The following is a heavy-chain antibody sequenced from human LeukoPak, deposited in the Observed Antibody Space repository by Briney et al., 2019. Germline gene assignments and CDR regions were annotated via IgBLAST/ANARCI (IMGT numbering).Heavy chain of an antibody. V-gene: IGHV1-18*03. J-gene: IGHJ4*02. Sequence: ASVKVSCKTSGYIFNTYGISWVRQAPGQGLEWMAWIRGNNDNTKYAQKFQGRVTLTTDTSTSTVYMELRGLTSDDMAVYYCVRDCAYSPDYWGQGSLVTVSP. CDR3: VRDCAYSPDY. CDR1: GYIFNTYG. CDR2: IRGNNDNT. D-gene: IGHD5-12*01.